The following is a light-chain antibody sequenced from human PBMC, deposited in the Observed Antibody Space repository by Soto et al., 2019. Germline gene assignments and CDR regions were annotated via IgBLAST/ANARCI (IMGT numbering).Light chain of an antibody. CDR3: QQYGSSPRT. CDR1: QSVSTSY. J-gene: IGKJ1*01. V-gene: IGKV3-20*01. CDR2: GVS. Sequence: EIVLTQSPGTLSFSPGESATLSCRASQSVSTSYLAWYQQKTGQAPRLLIYGVSSRATDIPDRFSGSGSGTDFTITISRLELEDFEVYYCQQYGSSPRTFGQGTKVDNK.